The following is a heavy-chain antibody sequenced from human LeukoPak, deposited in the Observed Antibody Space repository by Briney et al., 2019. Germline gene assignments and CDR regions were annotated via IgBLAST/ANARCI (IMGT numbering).Heavy chain of an antibody. V-gene: IGHV3-23*01. CDR1: GSTFGSFA. CDR3: ARDGSWGDYQFCFYMDV. J-gene: IGHJ6*03. CDR2: IGASGHYR. Sequence: GGPLSLPCQAPGSTFGSFAMSGPGQAPGQGLEWLSGIGASGHYRSYAVSVQGRLTISRDNSKNTLYIEMNSLRAEDTAVYDCARDGSWGDYQFCFYMDVWGKGTTVTVSS. D-gene: IGHD3-16*01.